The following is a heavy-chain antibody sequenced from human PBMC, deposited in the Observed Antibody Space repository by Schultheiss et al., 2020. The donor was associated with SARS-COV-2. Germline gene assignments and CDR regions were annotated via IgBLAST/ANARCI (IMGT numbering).Heavy chain of an antibody. D-gene: IGHD4-17*01. CDR2: IYSGGST. J-gene: IGHJ3*02. CDR3: ARDPPYGDSSRGAFDI. V-gene: IGHV3-53*05. Sequence: GGSLRLSCAASGFTVSSNYMSWVRQAPGKGLEWVSVIYSGGSTYYADSVKGRFTISRDNSKNTLYLQMNSLRAEDTAVYYCARDPPYGDSSRGAFDIWGQGTMVTVSS. CDR1: GFTVSSNY.